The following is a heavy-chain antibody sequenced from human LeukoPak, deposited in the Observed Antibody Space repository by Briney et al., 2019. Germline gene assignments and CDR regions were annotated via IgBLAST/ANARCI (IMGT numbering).Heavy chain of an antibody. J-gene: IGHJ3*02. V-gene: IGHV4-39*07. CDR3: ARAQRGYSDAFDI. CDR1: GGSISSSSYY. D-gene: IGHD5-18*01. Sequence: PSETLSLTCTVSGGSISSSSYYWGWIRQPPGKGLEWIGSIYYSGSTYYNPSLKSRVTISVDTSKNQFSLKLSSVTAADTAVYYCARAQRGYSDAFDIWGQGTMVTVSS. CDR2: IYYSGST.